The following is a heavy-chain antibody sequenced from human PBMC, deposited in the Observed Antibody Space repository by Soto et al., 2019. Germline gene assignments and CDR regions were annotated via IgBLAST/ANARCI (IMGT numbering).Heavy chain of an antibody. Sequence: GPGPDLSSETLSLTCTVSGASITFGGYSWSWIRQTPGKGLEWIGYINHLETTFYNPSFESRLTLSIDRAKNQFSLKLHSMSAADRDVYFCARGGGSDSFDYWGQGILVTVSS. J-gene: IGHJ4*02. CDR1: GASITFGGYS. V-gene: IGHV4-30-2*01. CDR2: INHLETT. D-gene: IGHD1-26*01. CDR3: ARGGGSDSFDY.